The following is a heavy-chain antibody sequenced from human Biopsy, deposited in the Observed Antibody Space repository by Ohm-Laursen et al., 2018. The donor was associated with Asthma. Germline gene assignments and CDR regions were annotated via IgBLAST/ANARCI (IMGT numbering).Heavy chain of an antibody. D-gene: IGHD7-27*01. CDR3: ARHWNWGSFFDF. V-gene: IGHV4-39*01. Sequence: SETLSLTCTVSGGSLSSSSYYWGWIRQPPGKGLEWIGSISYTGSTSYNPSLKSRVTISVDTSKNQFSLNLNSVTAADTALYYCARHWNWGSFFDFWGQGSLVTVSS. J-gene: IGHJ4*02. CDR1: GGSLSSSSYY. CDR2: ISYTGST.